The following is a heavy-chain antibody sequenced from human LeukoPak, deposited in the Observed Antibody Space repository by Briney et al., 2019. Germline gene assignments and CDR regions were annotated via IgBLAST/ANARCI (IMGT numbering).Heavy chain of an antibody. Sequence: QPGGSLRLSCAASGFTFSSYAMSWVRQAPGKGLEWVSAISGSGGSTYYADSVKGRFTISRDNSKNTLYLQMNSLRAEDAAVYYCAKDLYGYVSNWFDPWGQGTLVTVSS. CDR3: AKDLYGYVSNWFDP. D-gene: IGHD5-12*01. V-gene: IGHV3-23*01. CDR2: ISGSGGST. CDR1: GFTFSSYA. J-gene: IGHJ5*02.